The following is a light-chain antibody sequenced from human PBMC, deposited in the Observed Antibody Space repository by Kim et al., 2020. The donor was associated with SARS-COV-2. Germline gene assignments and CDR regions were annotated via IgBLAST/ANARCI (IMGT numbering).Light chain of an antibody. V-gene: IGLV3-1*01. J-gene: IGLJ2*01. CDR1: RLGKKY. CDR3: QAWDNSSAI. Sequence: SYELTQPPSVSVSPGQTATIACSGDRLGKKYVHWYQQKSGQPPVVVIYKDSKRPSGIPERLSGSNSGGTATLTISGAQPLDEADYYCQAWDNSSAIFGEG. CDR2: KDS.